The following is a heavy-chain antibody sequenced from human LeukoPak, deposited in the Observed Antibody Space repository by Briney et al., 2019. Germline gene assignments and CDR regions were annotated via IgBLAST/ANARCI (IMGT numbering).Heavy chain of an antibody. CDR1: GYTFTSYG. CDR2: ISAYNGNT. Sequence: VASVKVSCKASGYTFTSYGISWVRPAPGQGLEWMGWISAYNGNTNYAQKLQGRVTMTTDTSTSTAYMELRSLRSDDTAVYYCASTDYYGSGSYLRAHYYYGMDVWGQGTTVTVSS. D-gene: IGHD3-10*01. CDR3: ASTDYYGSGSYLRAHYYYGMDV. V-gene: IGHV1-18*01. J-gene: IGHJ6*02.